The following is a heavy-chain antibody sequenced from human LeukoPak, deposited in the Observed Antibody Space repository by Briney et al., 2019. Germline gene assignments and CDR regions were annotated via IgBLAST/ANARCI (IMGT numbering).Heavy chain of an antibody. CDR2: ISGSGGST. CDR1: GFTFSSYA. Sequence: GGSLRLSCAASGFTFSSYAMSWVRQAPGKGLEWVSAISGSGGSTYYADPVKGRFTISRDNAKNSLYLQMNSLRAEDTAVYYCARAIDTATPVYYYYGMDVWGKGTTVTVSS. J-gene: IGHJ6*04. V-gene: IGHV3-23*01. CDR3: ARAIDTATPVYYYYGMDV. D-gene: IGHD5-18*01.